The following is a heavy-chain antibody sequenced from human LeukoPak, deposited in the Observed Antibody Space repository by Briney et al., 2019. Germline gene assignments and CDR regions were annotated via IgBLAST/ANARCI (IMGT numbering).Heavy chain of an antibody. Sequence: PSETLSLTCTVSGGSISSSHCYWGWIRQTPGKGLEWIGTIYYSGTTYYNPSLESRATISEDTSKNQFSLTLRSVTAADTAVYYCARQISDYYYYYIDVWGNGTTVTVSS. CDR2: IYYSGTT. J-gene: IGHJ6*03. CDR1: GGSISSSHCY. V-gene: IGHV4-39*01. D-gene: IGHD3-10*01. CDR3: ARQISDYYYYYIDV.